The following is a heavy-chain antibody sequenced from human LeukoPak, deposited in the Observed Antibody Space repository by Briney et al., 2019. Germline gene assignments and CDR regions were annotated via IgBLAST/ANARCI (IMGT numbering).Heavy chain of an antibody. J-gene: IGHJ4*02. D-gene: IGHD1-26*01. CDR1: GFTFSSYS. Sequence: GGSLRLSCAASGFTFSSYSMNWIRQAPGKGLEWVSSISSSSSYIYYADSVKGRFTISRDNAKNSLYLQMNSLRAEDTAVYYCARVFSGTYLNYHHFDYWGQGTLVTVSS. CDR2: ISSSSSYI. V-gene: IGHV3-21*01. CDR3: ARVFSGTYLNYHHFDY.